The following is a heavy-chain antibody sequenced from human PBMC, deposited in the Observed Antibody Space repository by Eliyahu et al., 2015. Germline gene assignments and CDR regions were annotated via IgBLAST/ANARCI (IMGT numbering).Heavy chain of an antibody. D-gene: IGHD6-13*01. CDR3: AKVTAAAGTHYYYYAMDV. CDR1: GFSFXXYA. V-gene: IGHV3-30*18. CDR2: ISHDGNNQ. J-gene: IGHJ6*02. Sequence: QVQMVEAGGGVVQPGSSLRLSCTASGFSFXXYAXHWVRQAPGKGLAWVAGISHDGNNQFYADSVKGRFTVSREYTKNTLFLQMNSLRPEDTGLYYCAKVTAAAGTHYYYYAMDVWGQGTTVSVSS.